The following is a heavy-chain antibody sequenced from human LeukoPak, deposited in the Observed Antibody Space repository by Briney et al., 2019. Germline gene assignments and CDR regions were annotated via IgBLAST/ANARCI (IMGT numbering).Heavy chain of an antibody. V-gene: IGHV1-46*01. Sequence: GASVKVSCKASGGTFSSYAISWVRQAPGQGLEWMGIINPSGGSTSYAQKFQGRVTMTRDTSTSTVYMELSSLRSEDTAVYYCARAGIAAAFDIWGQGTMVTVSS. CDR2: INPSGGST. CDR1: GGTFSSYA. D-gene: IGHD6-13*01. J-gene: IGHJ3*02. CDR3: ARAGIAAAFDI.